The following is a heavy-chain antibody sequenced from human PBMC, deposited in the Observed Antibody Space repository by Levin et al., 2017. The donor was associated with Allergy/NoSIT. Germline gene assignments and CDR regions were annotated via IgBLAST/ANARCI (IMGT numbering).Heavy chain of an antibody. V-gene: IGHV3-33*01. J-gene: IGHJ6*02. CDR3: ARDRRYDHYYGMDV. D-gene: IGHD1-14*01. CDR1: GFTFSSYG. CDR2: IWYDGSNK. Sequence: GGSLRLSCAASGFTFSSYGMHWVRQAPGKGLEWVAVIWYDGSNKYYADSVKGRFTISRDNSKNTLYLQMNSLRAEDTAVYYCARDRRYDHYYGMDVWGQGTTVTVSS.